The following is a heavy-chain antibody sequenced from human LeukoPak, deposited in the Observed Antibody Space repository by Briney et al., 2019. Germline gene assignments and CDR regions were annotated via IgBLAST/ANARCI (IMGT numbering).Heavy chain of an antibody. CDR3: AKDSYSKGDY. CDR1: GFTFSSYA. CDR2: IKNDGTVK. V-gene: IGHV3-7*01. Sequence: GGSLRLSCAASGFTFSSYAMSWVRQAPGKGLEWVTNIKNDGTVKNYVDSVKGRFTISRDNAKNSLYLQMNSLRAEDTGVYYCAKDSYSKGDYWGQGVLVTVSS. J-gene: IGHJ4*02. D-gene: IGHD5-18*01.